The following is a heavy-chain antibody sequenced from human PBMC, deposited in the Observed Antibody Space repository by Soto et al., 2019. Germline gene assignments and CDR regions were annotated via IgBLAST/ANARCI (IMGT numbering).Heavy chain of an antibody. D-gene: IGHD5-18*01. V-gene: IGHV1-69*01. CDR1: GGIFTNNA. Sequence: QVQVVQSGAEVKKPGSSVKVSCKVSGGIFTNNAISWVRQAPGQGLEWLGGVIPLFDTAYYAQIFRGRLXXXXDXXXXTXXMELXXLTSADTAVYFCATGGHNDGYNFYHGMDVWGQGTTVTVS. CDR2: VIPLFDTA. CDR3: ATGGHNDGYNFYHGMDV. J-gene: IGHJ6*02.